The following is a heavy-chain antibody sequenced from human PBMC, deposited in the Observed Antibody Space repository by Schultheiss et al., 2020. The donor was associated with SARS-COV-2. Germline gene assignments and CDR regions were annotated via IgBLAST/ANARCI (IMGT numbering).Heavy chain of an antibody. J-gene: IGHJ6*02. Sequence: GGSLRLSCAASGFTFSSYAMHWVRQAPGKGLEWVSPISGSGGSTYYADSVKGRFTISRDNSKNTLYLQMNSVRAEDTAVYYCAKAADGSGSHMPYYGMDVRGQGTTVTVSS. V-gene: IGHV3-23*01. CDR2: ISGSGGST. CDR3: AKAADGSGSHMPYYGMDV. D-gene: IGHD3-10*01. CDR1: GFTFSSYA.